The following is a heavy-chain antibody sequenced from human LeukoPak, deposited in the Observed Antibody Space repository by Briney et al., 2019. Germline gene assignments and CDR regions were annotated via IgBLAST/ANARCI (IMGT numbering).Heavy chain of an antibody. Sequence: GGSLRLSCAASGIIFSNYWMSWVRQAPGKGLEWVANIKQDGGEKYYVDSVKGRFTISRDNAKNSLYLQMNSLRAEDTAVYYCATSFSTPANYWGQGTLVTVSS. CDR2: IKQDGGEK. CDR3: ATSFSTPANY. V-gene: IGHV3-7*01. CDR1: GIIFSNYW. D-gene: IGHD2-2*01. J-gene: IGHJ4*02.